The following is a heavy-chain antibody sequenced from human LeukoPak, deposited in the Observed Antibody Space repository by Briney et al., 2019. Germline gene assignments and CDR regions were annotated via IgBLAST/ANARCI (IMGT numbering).Heavy chain of an antibody. Sequence: GGSLRLSCAASGFTVSSNYTSWVRQAPGKGLEWVSAISDSGGSTYYTDSVKGRFTISRDNSKNTLYLQMNSLRAEDTAVYYCAKSTQRYNILTGYYNSYYYYGMDVWGQGTTVTVSS. CDR2: ISDSGGST. CDR3: AKSTQRYNILTGYYNSYYYYGMDV. CDR1: GFTVSSNY. D-gene: IGHD3-9*01. V-gene: IGHV3-23*01. J-gene: IGHJ6*02.